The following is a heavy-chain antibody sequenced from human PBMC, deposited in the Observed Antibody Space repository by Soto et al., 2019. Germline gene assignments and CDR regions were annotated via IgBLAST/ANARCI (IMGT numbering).Heavy chain of an antibody. CDR2: ISYTGSA. CDR3: ARVNYGDYYYGMDV. CDR1: GGSINYSY. J-gene: IGHJ6*02. D-gene: IGHD4-17*01. Sequence: SETLSLTCTVSGGSINYSYWTWIRQPPGKGLEWIGYISYTGSANYNASLKSRLTISVDASKNQFSLKLSSVTAADTALYYCARVNYGDYYYGMDVWGQGTTVTVSS. V-gene: IGHV4-59*01.